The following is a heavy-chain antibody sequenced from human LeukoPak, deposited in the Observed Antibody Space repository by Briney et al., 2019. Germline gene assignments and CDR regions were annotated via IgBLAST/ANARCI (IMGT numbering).Heavy chain of an antibody. CDR1: GYRFTSYG. Sequence: ASVKVSCKASGYRFTSYGISWVRQAPGQGLEWMGWISAYNGNTNYAQKLQGRVTMTTDTSTSTAYMELRSLRSDDTAVYYCARGGDGDILTGLVFDYWGQGTLVTVP. V-gene: IGHV1-18*01. CDR2: ISAYNGNT. CDR3: ARGGDGDILTGLVFDY. D-gene: IGHD3-9*01. J-gene: IGHJ4*02.